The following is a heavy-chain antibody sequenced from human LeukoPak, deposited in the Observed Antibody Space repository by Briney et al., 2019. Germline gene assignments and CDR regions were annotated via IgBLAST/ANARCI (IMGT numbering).Heavy chain of an antibody. CDR2: ISYDGSNK. V-gene: IGHV3-30*18. J-gene: IGHJ4*02. CDR1: GFTFSSYG. CDR3: AKEAAMVRGTPYY. D-gene: IGHD3-10*01. Sequence: GSLRLSRAASGFTFSSYGMHWVRQAPGKGLEWVAVISYDGSNKYYADSVKGRFTISRDNSKNTLYLQMNSLRAEDTAVYYCAKEAAMVRGTPYYWGQGTLVTVSS.